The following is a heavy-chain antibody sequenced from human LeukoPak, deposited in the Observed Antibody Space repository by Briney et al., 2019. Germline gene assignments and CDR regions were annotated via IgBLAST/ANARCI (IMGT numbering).Heavy chain of an antibody. Sequence: PSETLSLTCAVYGGSFSGYYWSWIRQPPGKGLEWIGEINHSGSTNYNPSLKSRVTISVDTSKNQFSLKLSSVTAADTAVYYCARDLDYWGQGTLVAVSS. J-gene: IGHJ4*02. CDR2: INHSGST. V-gene: IGHV4-34*01. CDR1: GGSFSGYY. CDR3: ARDLDY.